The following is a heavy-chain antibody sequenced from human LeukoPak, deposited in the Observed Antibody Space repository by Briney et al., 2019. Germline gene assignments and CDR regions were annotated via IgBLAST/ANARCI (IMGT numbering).Heavy chain of an antibody. CDR2: ISYDGSNK. V-gene: IGHV3-30*18. CDR3: AKDRTYSGSYYGDY. CDR1: GFTFSSYG. J-gene: IGHJ4*02. Sequence: GSLRLPCAASGFTFSSYGMHWVRQAPGKGLEWVAVISYDGSNKYYADSVKGRFTISRDNSKNTLYLQMNSLRAEDTAVYYCAKDRTYSGSYYGDYWGQGTLVTVSS. D-gene: IGHD1-26*01.